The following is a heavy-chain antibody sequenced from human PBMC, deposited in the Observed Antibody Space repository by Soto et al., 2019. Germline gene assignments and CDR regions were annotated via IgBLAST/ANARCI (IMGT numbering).Heavy chain of an antibody. CDR2: ISSSSSYT. CDR3: ARTIAAACGRRYFDL. CDR1: GFTFSDYY. J-gene: IGHJ2*01. Sequence: QVQLVESGGGLVKPGGSLRLSCAASGFTFSDYYMSWIRQAPGKGLEWVSYISSSSSYTNYAVSVKGRFTISRDNAKNSLYLQMNSLRDEDTAVYHCARTIAAACGRRYFDLWGRGTLVTVSS. D-gene: IGHD6-13*01. V-gene: IGHV3-11*05.